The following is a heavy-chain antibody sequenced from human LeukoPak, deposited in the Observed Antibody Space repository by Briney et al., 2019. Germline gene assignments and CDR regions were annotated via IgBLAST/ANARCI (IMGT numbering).Heavy chain of an antibody. D-gene: IGHD5-12*01. CDR3: ARAEATLLLDY. V-gene: IGHV1-8*01. Sequence: ASVKVSCKASGYTFTNYDINWVRQATGQGPEWMGWMNPKSGNTGYAQKLQGRVTMTTDTSTSTVYMELRGLRSDDTAVYYCARAEATLLLDYWGQGTLVTVSS. J-gene: IGHJ4*02. CDR1: GYTFTNYD. CDR2: MNPKSGNT.